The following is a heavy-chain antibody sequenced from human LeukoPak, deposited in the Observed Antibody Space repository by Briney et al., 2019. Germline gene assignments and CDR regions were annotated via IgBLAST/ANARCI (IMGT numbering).Heavy chain of an antibody. CDR2: IYYSGST. V-gene: IGHV4-59*01. Sequence: SSETLSLTCTVSGGSISSYYWSWIRQPPGKGLEWIGYIYYSGSTHYNPSLKSRVTISLDASKNQFSLNLSSVNAADTDIYYCARRVAIAGIFDYWGQGTLVTVSS. D-gene: IGHD6-13*01. J-gene: IGHJ4*02. CDR3: ARRVAIAGIFDY. CDR1: GGSISSYY.